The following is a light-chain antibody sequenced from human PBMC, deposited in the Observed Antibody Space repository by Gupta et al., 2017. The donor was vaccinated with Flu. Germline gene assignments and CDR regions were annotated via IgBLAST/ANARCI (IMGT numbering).Light chain of an antibody. CDR1: QGVGTY. CDR3: QQRDTLRS. J-gene: IGKJ2*04. Sequence: VLTQSPATLSLSPGDRATLSCRDSQGVGTYLGWFQHKPGQAPRLIIFDASKRAKGVPDRFSGNGDGRDFSLTSSSREHEDSAAYYGQQRDTLRSFGQGTKLEI. CDR2: DAS. V-gene: IGKV3-11*02.